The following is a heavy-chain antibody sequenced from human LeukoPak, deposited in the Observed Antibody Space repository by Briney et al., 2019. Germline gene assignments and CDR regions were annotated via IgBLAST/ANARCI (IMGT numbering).Heavy chain of an antibody. V-gene: IGHV4-4*07. Sequence: ETLSLTCTVSGGSISSYYWSWIRQPAGKGLEWIGRIYTSGSTNYNPSLKSRVTMSVDTSKNQLSLKLSSMTAADTAVYYCARDGGSPAYFQHWGQSTLVTVSS. CDR1: GGSISSYY. J-gene: IGHJ1*01. CDR3: ARDGGSPAYFQH. CDR2: IYTSGST. D-gene: IGHD2-15*01.